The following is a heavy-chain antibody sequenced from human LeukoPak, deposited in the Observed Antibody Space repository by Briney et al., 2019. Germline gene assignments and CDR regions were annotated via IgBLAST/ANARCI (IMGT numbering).Heavy chain of an antibody. CDR3: AKGITIFGVVTPIMDY. V-gene: IGHV3-23*01. J-gene: IGHJ4*01. D-gene: IGHD3-3*01. CDR2: ISGSGGST. Sequence: PGGSLRLSCAASGFTFSSYAMSWVRQAPGKGLEWVSAISGSGGSTYYADSVKGRFTISRDNSKNTLYLQMNSLRAEDAAVYYCAKGITIFGVVTPIMDYWGHGTLVTVSS. CDR1: GFTFSSYA.